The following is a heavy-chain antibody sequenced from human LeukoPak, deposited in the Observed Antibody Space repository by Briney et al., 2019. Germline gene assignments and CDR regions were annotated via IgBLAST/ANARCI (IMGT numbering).Heavy chain of an antibody. D-gene: IGHD3-10*01. J-gene: IGHJ5*02. V-gene: IGHV1-8*01. CDR3: ARAPRWVRGVTEYKFDP. CDR2: MNPNSGNT. CDR1: GYTFTSYD. Sequence: ASVKVSCKASGYTFTSYDINWVRRATGQGLEWMGWMNPNSGNTGYAQKFQGRVTMTRNTSISTAYMELSSLRSEDTAVYYCARAPRWVRGVTEYKFDPWGQGTLVTVSS.